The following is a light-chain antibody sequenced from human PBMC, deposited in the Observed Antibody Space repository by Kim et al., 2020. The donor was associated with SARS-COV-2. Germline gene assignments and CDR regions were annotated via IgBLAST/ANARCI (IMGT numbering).Light chain of an antibody. J-gene: IGLJ3*02. Sequence: SSELTQDPAVSVALGQTVRITCQGDSLRKFHASWYQQTPGQAPVLVVYGKNNQPSGVPDRFSGSRSGKTASLSITGAQAEDEADYYCNSRDSSGKRVFGGGTQLTVL. CDR1: SLRKFH. V-gene: IGLV3-19*01. CDR2: GKN. CDR3: NSRDSSGKRV.